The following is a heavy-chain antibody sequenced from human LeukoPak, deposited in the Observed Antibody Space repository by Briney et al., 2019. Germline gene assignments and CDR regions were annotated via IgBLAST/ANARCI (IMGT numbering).Heavy chain of an antibody. CDR2: ISNYT. CDR3: ARKTPLNPHNY. CDR1: GFPFSYYV. V-gene: IGHV3-23*01. J-gene: IGHJ4*02. Sequence: PGGSLRLSCAASGFPFSYYVMSWVRQAPGKGLEWVSTISNYTYYADSVKGRFTISRDNSKNTLYLQMNSLRAEDTAVYYCARKTPLNPHNYWGQGTLVTVSS.